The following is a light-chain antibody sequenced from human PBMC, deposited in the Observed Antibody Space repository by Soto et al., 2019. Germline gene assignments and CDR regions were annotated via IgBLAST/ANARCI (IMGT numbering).Light chain of an antibody. J-gene: IGLJ7*01. CDR3: GTWDSSLNAGV. Sequence: QSVLTQPASVSAAPGQQVTISCSGSMSNIEYNFVSWYQQFPGKGPKLLIYDDNKRPSGIPDRFSASKSGTSATLGVTGLQTGDAATYYCGTWDSSLNAGVFGGGTPLTVL. V-gene: IGLV1-51*01. CDR1: MSNIEYNF. CDR2: DDN.